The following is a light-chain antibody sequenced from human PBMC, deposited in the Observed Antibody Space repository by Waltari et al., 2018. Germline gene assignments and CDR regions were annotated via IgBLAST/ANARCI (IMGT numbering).Light chain of an antibody. CDR1: QTISTY. CDR2: AAY. V-gene: IGKV1-39*01. CDR3: QHTFTTPWT. J-gene: IGKJ1*01. Sequence: DIQMTQSPPSLAASVGDRVTISCRASQTISTYVSWYQQQPGQAPKLLIYAAYSLQSGVPSRFRGSGGGTDFTLTITSLQPEDFATYYCQHTFTTPWTCGQGTKVEIK.